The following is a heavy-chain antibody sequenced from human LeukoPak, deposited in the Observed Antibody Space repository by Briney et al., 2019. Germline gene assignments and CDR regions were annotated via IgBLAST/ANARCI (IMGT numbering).Heavy chain of an antibody. D-gene: IGHD3-3*01. J-gene: IGHJ4*02. CDR2: MNPNSGNT. Sequence: ASVKVSCEASGYTFTSYDINWVRQAAGQGLEWMGWMNPNSGNTGYAQKFQGRVTITRNTSISTAYMELSSLRSEDTAVYSCARGPSWSGYSQPYYFDYWGQGTLVTVSS. CDR1: GYTFTSYD. V-gene: IGHV1-8*03. CDR3: ARGPSWSGYSQPYYFDY.